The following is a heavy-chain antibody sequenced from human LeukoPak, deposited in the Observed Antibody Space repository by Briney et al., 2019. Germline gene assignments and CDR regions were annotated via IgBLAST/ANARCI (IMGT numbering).Heavy chain of an antibody. J-gene: IGHJ6*02. V-gene: IGHV1-2*02. CDR1: GYSFTVYY. D-gene: IGHD4-23*01. Sequence: GASVTVSFKASGYSFTVYYIHWVGQAPGQGREWMGWINPNSGGTNYAQKFQGRLTMTRDTSISTANMELSSLRSDDTAVYYCARERTTVVTLDYYYGMDVWGQGTPVTVSS. CDR3: ARERTTVVTLDYYYGMDV. CDR2: INPNSGGT.